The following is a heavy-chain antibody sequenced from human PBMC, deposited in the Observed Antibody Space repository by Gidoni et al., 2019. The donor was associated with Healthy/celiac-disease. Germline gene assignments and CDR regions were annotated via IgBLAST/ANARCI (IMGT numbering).Heavy chain of an antibody. Sequence: QVQLVESGGGVVQPGRSLRLSCAASGFTFSSYGMHWVRQAPGKGLEWVAVISYDGSNKYYADSVKGRFTISRDNSKNTLYLQMNSLRAEDTAVYYCAKDGGGYCSGGSCYSSVYGMDVWGQGTTVTVSS. J-gene: IGHJ6*02. D-gene: IGHD2-15*01. CDR2: ISYDGSNK. CDR1: GFTFSSYG. V-gene: IGHV3-30*18. CDR3: AKDGGGYCSGGSCYSSVYGMDV.